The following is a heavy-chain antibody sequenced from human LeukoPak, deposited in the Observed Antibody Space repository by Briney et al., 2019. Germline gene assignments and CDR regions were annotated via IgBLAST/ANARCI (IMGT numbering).Heavy chain of an antibody. J-gene: IGHJ3*01. D-gene: IGHD1-26*01. CDR3: GMSGDRVPLQDDVFDV. Sequence: GESLKISCKVSGYSFTSYCVGWVRQMPGKGLEWMGIIYPGDSGPTYSPSYQGQVTISVDKSINTAYLQWSSLQASDTAMYYCGMSGDRVPLQDDVFDVWGQGTMVTVST. CDR2: IYPGDSGP. CDR1: GYSFTSYC. V-gene: IGHV5-51*01.